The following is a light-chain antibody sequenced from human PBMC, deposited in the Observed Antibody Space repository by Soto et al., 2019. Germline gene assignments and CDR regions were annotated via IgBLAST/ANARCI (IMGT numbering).Light chain of an antibody. J-gene: IGKJ2*01. Sequence: DIQMTQSPSTVSASVGDGVNITCRASQSISTWLAWYQQKPGKAPNLLIYDASTLESGGPSGFSGSGSGTEFTLTISSLQPDDSATYYCQQYNSYPYTFGQGTKLEIK. CDR3: QQYNSYPYT. V-gene: IGKV1-5*01. CDR1: QSISTW. CDR2: DAS.